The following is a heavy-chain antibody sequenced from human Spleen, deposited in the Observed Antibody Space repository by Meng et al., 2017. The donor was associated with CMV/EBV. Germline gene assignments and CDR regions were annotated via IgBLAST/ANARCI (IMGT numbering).Heavy chain of an antibody. CDR2: IYYSGST. Sequence: SETLSLTCTVSGGSVSSGSYYWSWIRQPPGKGLEWIGYIYYSGSTNYNPSLKSRVTISVATSKTQFSLKLSSVTAAEAAVYYCGRGGGRVEMATWNPGVFDPWGQGTLVTVSS. CDR3: GRGGGRVEMATWNPGVFDP. V-gene: IGHV4-61*01. D-gene: IGHD5-24*01. CDR1: GGSVSSGSYY. J-gene: IGHJ5*02.